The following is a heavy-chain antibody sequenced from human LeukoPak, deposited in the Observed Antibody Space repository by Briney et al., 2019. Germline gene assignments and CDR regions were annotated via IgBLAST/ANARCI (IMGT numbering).Heavy chain of an antibody. CDR2: ISYDGSNK. CDR3: ASVGYDFWSGYYYFDY. V-gene: IGHV3-30-3*01. CDR1: GFTFSSYA. D-gene: IGHD3-3*01. J-gene: IGHJ4*02. Sequence: GGSLRLSCAASGFTFSSYAMHWVRQAPGKGLEWVAVISYDGSNKYYADSVKGRFTISRDNSKNTLYLQMNSLRAEDTAVYYCASVGYDFWSGYYYFDYWGQGTLVTVSS.